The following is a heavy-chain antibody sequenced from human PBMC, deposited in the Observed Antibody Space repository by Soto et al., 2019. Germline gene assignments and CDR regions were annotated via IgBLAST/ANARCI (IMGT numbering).Heavy chain of an antibody. CDR2: ITWNSGSR. V-gene: IGHV3-9*01. CDR3: AKIKGELEFLKTTVTTFWGPFHI. CDR1: GFTFDDYA. D-gene: IGHD4-17*01. Sequence: EVQLVESGGGLVQPGRSLRLSCAASGFTFDDYAMHWVRQAPGKGPEWVSGITWNSGSRGYAESVRGRFTISRDNAKSSLYLQINSLRAEDTAFYYCAKIKGELEFLKTTVTTFWGPFHIWGQGTLVTVSS. J-gene: IGHJ3*02.